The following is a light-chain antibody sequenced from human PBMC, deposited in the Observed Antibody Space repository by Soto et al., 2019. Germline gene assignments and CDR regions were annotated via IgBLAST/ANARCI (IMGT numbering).Light chain of an antibody. CDR2: GAF. Sequence: DIQLTQSPSFLSASVGDRVTITCRASQAISNYLAWYQQKPGKAPRLLIYGAFTLQSGVPSRFRGSGSGTEFTLTISSPQPEDFATYFCQQLNVNPPLTFGGGTKVDIK. J-gene: IGKJ4*01. CDR3: QQLNVNPPLT. V-gene: IGKV1-9*01. CDR1: QAISNY.